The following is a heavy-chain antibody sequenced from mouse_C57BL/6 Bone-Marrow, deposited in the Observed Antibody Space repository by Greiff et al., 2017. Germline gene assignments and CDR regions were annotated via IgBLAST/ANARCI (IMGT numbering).Heavy chain of an antibody. Sequence: QVQLQQPGAELVKPGASVKLSCKASGYTFTSYWMHWVKQRPGQGLEWIGMIHPNSGSTNYNEKFKSKATLTVDKSSSTAYMQLSSLTSEDSAVYYCARSFLDSSVHFDYWGQGTTLTVSS. CDR2: IHPNSGST. V-gene: IGHV1-64*01. CDR3: ARSFLDSSVHFDY. J-gene: IGHJ2*01. D-gene: IGHD3-2*02. CDR1: GYTFTSYW.